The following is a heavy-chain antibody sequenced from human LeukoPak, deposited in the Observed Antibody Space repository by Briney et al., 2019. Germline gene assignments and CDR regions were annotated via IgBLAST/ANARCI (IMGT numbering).Heavy chain of an antibody. D-gene: IGHD1-1*01. CDR2: LSGSGGST. CDR1: GFTFSNFA. CDR3: ARGSTGTTRSWFDP. Sequence: PGGSLRLSCAASGFTFSNFAMSWVRQAPGKGLEWVSGLSGSGGSTYYADSVKGRFTISRDNSKNTVSLRMNSLRAEDTAVYYCARGSTGTTRSWFDPWGQGTLVTVSS. V-gene: IGHV3-23*01. J-gene: IGHJ5*02.